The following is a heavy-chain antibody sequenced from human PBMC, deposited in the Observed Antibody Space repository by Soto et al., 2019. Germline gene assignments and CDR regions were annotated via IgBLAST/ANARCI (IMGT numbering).Heavy chain of an antibody. CDR1: GFTFSSYA. CDR3: ARDRGYSLID. D-gene: IGHD3-22*01. J-gene: IGHJ4*02. CDR2: ISYDGSNK. Sequence: QVQLVESGGGVVQPGRSLRLSCAASGFTFSSYAMHWVRQAPGKGLEWVAVISYDGSNKYYADSVKGRFTISRDNSKNTLYLQMNRLRAEDTAVYYCARDRGYSLIDWGQGTLVTVSS. V-gene: IGHV3-30-3*01.